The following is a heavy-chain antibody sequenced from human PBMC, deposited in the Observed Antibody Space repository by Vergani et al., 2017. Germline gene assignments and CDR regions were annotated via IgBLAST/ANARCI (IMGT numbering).Heavy chain of an antibody. Sequence: QVQLQESGPGLVKPSETLSLTCTVSGYSISSGYYWGWIRQPPGKGLEWIGSIYHSGSTYDNPSLKSRVTISVDTSKNQFSLKLSSVTAADTAVYYCARDWGDYDFWSGYYSRNWFDPWGQGTLVTVSS. CDR3: ARDWGDYDFWSGYYSRNWFDP. CDR2: IYHSGST. V-gene: IGHV4-38-2*02. J-gene: IGHJ5*02. D-gene: IGHD3-3*01. CDR1: GYSISSGYY.